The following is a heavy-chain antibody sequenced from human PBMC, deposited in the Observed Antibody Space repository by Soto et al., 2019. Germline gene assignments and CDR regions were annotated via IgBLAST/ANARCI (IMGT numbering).Heavy chain of an antibody. CDR3: RGHEIYLEPAAGFDY. D-gene: IGHD2-2*01. J-gene: IGHJ4*02. Sequence: EVQLLQSGGGLVQPGGSLRVSCAASGFSVNNYYMSWVRQTPGKGLEWVSTINSGSSTFYADSVKGRFIISRDISKNTLFLQMDSLRPDDTAVYYCRGHEIYLEPAAGFDYWGQGTLVTVSS. V-gene: IGHV3-66*01. CDR2: INSGSST. CDR1: GFSVNNYY.